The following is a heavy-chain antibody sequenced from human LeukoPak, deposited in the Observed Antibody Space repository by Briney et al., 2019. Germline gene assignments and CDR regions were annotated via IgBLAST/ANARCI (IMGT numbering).Heavy chain of an antibody. CDR1: GGSISSYY. CDR2: IYYSGST. Sequence: SETLSLTCTVSGGSISSYYWSWIRQPPGKGLEWIGYIYYSGSTNYNPSLKSRVTISVDTSKNQFSLKLSSVTAADTAVYYCAGASYDSTGVHWGQGTLVTVSS. D-gene: IGHD3-22*01. CDR3: AGASYDSTGVH. V-gene: IGHV4-59*01. J-gene: IGHJ4*02.